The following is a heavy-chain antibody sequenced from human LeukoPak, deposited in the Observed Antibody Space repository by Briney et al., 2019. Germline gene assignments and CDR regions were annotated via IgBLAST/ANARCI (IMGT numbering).Heavy chain of an antibody. CDR3: ARVSRTRYCRGGSRYSGVDAFDI. D-gene: IGHD2-15*01. V-gene: IGHV4-30-4*01. Sequence: SETLSLTCTVSGGSITSSDYYWSWIRQPPGKGLEWIGYISYSGSTYYNPSLKSRVAISLDTSKSQFSLELGSVTAADTAVYYCARVSRTRYCRGGSRYSGVDAFDIWGQGTVVTVSS. CDR1: GGSITSSDYY. J-gene: IGHJ3*02. CDR2: ISYSGST.